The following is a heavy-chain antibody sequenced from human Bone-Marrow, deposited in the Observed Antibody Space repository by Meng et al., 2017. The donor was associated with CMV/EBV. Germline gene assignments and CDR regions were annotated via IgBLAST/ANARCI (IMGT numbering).Heavy chain of an antibody. CDR2: ISWNSGSI. J-gene: IGHJ4*02. CDR1: GFTFDDYA. D-gene: IGHD3-3*01. CDR3: ARIGYYDFWSQGVDY. Sequence: GGSLRLSCAASGFTFDDYAMHWVRQAPGKGLEWVSGISWNSGSIGYADSVKGRFTISRDNAKNSLYLQMNSLRAEDTAVYYCARIGYYDFWSQGVDYWGQGTLVTVSS. V-gene: IGHV3-9*01.